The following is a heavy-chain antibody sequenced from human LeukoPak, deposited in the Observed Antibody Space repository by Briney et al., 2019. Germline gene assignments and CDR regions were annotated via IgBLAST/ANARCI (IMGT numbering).Heavy chain of an antibody. Sequence: ALVKVSCKASTLIGHYIHWVRQAPGQGLEWMGWIKPDNGETYYAQKFQGRVTLTRDTSQFTVYMELRSLRSDDTAFYYCARDFDVGYFDSWGQGTLVTVSS. V-gene: IGHV1-2*02. CDR1: TLIGHY. J-gene: IGHJ4*02. CDR2: IKPDNGET. D-gene: IGHD3-9*01. CDR3: ARDFDVGYFDS.